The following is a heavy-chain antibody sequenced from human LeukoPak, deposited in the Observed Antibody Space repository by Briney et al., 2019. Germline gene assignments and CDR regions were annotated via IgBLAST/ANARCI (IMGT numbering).Heavy chain of an antibody. Sequence: GGSLRLSCAASGFTFSSYAMSWVRQAPGKGLEWVSAISGGGGSTYYADSVKGRFTISRDNSKNTLYLQMNSLRAEDTAVYYCAKVRVGATIFDYWGQGTLVTVSS. D-gene: IGHD1-26*01. CDR2: ISGGGGST. CDR3: AKVRVGATIFDY. V-gene: IGHV3-23*01. CDR1: GFTFSSYA. J-gene: IGHJ4*02.